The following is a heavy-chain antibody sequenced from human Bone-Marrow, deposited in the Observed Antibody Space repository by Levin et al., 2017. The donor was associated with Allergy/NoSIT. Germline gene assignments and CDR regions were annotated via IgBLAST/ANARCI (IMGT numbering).Heavy chain of an antibody. CDR1: GYTFTSYA. D-gene: IGHD4-23*01. Sequence: GESLKISCKASGYTFTSYAMHWVRQAPGQRLEWMGWINAGNGNTKYSQKFQGRVTITRDTSASTAYMELSSLRSEDTAVYYCARNRDDGGFDYWGQGTLVTVSS. CDR2: INAGNGNT. J-gene: IGHJ4*02. CDR3: ARNRDDGGFDY. V-gene: IGHV1-3*01.